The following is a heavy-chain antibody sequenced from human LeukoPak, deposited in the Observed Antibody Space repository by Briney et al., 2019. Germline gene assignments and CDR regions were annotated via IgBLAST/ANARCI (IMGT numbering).Heavy chain of an antibody. CDR3: AREYSSGWYDPFDFDY. CDR1: GGSISSYY. D-gene: IGHD6-19*01. V-gene: IGHV4-4*07. CDR2: IYTSGST. J-gene: IGHJ4*02. Sequence: SETLSLTCTVSGGSISSYYWSWIRQPAGKGLEWIGRIYTSGSTNYNPSLKSRVTMSVDTSKNQFSLKLSSVTAAGTAVYYCAREYSSGWYDPFDFDYWGQGTLVTVSS.